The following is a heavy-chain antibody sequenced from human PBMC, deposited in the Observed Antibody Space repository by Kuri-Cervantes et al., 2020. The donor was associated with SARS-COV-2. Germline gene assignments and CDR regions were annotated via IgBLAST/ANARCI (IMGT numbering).Heavy chain of an antibody. J-gene: IGHJ4*02. CDR3: AKALSGCAGDCPTR. CDR1: GFIFSKYA. V-gene: IGHV3-23*01. CDR2: ITGSGNKT. D-gene: IGHD2-21*01. Sequence: GGSLRLSCGGSGFIFSKYAMHWVRQAPGKGLEWVSSITGSGNKTYYADSVRGRFSISRDNSKDTLYLQMNSLRAEDTAVYYCAKALSGCAGDCPTRWGQGTLVTVSS.